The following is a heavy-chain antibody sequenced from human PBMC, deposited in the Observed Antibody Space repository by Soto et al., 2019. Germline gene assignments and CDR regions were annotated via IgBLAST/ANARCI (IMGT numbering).Heavy chain of an antibody. J-gene: IGHJ4*02. Sequence: ASVKVSCKASGYTFTSYAMHWVRQAPGQRLEGMGWINAGNGNTKYSQKFQGRVTITRDTSASTAYMELSSLRSEDTAVYYCARDLYSRSGPGYWRKGTLVTVLL. D-gene: IGHD3-3*01. V-gene: IGHV1-3*01. CDR1: GYTFTSYA. CDR3: ARDLYSRSGPGY. CDR2: INAGNGNT.